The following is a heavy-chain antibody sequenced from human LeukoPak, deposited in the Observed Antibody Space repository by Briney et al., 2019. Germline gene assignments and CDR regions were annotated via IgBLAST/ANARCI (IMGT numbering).Heavy chain of an antibody. CDR2: IIPILGIA. D-gene: IGHD1-7*01. CDR3: ARSTTGTIIDY. J-gene: IGHJ4*02. CDR1: GGTFSSYA. Sequence: SVKVSCKASGGTFSSYAIGWVRQAPGQGLEWMGRIIPILGIANYAQKFQGRVTITADKSTSTAYMELSSLRSEDTAVYYCARSTTGTIIDYWGQGTLVTVSS. V-gene: IGHV1-69*04.